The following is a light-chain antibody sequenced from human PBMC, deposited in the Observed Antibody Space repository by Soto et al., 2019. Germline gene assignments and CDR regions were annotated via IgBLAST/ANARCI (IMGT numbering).Light chain of an antibody. CDR2: GAS. Sequence: EIVLTQSPGTLSLSPGERATLSCRPSQSVSSSYLAWYQQKPGQAPRLLIYGASSRATGIPDRFSGSGSGTDFTLTISRLEPEDFAVYYCQQYGSSPPLTFDGGTKVEIK. CDR1: QSVSSSY. V-gene: IGKV3-20*01. J-gene: IGKJ4*01. CDR3: QQYGSSPPLT.